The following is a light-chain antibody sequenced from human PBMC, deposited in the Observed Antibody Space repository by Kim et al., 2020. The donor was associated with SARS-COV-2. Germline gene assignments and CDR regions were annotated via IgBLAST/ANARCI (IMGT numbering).Light chain of an antibody. V-gene: IGKV3-11*01. J-gene: IGKJ4*01. CDR2: DAS. Sequence: EIVLTQSPTTLSLSPGERATLSCRASQSISSYLVWYQQKPGQVPRLLIYDASNRATGIPARFSGSGSGTDFTLTINSLEPEDFAVYYCQQRSSGPPTFGAGTTVDIK. CDR1: QSISSY. CDR3: QQRSSGPPT.